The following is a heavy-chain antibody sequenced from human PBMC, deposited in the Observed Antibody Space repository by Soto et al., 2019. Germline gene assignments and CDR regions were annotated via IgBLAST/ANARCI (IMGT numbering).Heavy chain of an antibody. Sequence: QVQLQESGPGLVKPSETLSLTCTVSGGSVSSGSYYWSWIRQPPGKGLEWIGYIYYSGSTNYNPSLKSRVTISVDTSKNQFSLKLSSVTAADTAVYYCARVKGYCSGGSCYSAHGDYYGMDVWGQGTTVTVSS. CDR3: ARVKGYCSGGSCYSAHGDYYGMDV. J-gene: IGHJ6*02. V-gene: IGHV4-61*01. CDR2: IYYSGST. D-gene: IGHD2-15*01. CDR1: GGSVSSGSYY.